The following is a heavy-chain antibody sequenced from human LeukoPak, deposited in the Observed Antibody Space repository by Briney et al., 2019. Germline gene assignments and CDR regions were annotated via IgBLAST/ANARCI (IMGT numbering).Heavy chain of an antibody. V-gene: IGHV4-59*11. CDR2: IYYSGST. Sequence: SETLSLTCTVSGGSISSRYWSWIRQPPGKGQEWTGYIYYSGSTNYNPSLKSRVTISVDTSKNQFSLKLSSVTAADTAVYYCARAAYDFWSGYYPFDYWGQGTLVTVSS. CDR1: GGSISSRY. CDR3: ARAAYDFWSGYYPFDY. D-gene: IGHD3-3*01. J-gene: IGHJ4*02.